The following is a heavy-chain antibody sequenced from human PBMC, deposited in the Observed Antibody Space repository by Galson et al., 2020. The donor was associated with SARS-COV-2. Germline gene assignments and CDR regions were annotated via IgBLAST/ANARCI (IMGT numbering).Heavy chain of an antibody. J-gene: IGHJ4*02. V-gene: IGHV3-11*05. CDR1: GLTFSDYY. CDR2: ISPGTYT. CDR3: ARDLRAGGSY. Sequence: KIGESLKISCAASGLTFSDYYMSWIRQAPGRGLEWVSYISPGTYTYYADSVKGRFTISRDNAKSSLYLQLNSLRAEDTAVYYCARDLRAGGSYWGQGTLVTVSA. D-gene: IGHD1-26*01.